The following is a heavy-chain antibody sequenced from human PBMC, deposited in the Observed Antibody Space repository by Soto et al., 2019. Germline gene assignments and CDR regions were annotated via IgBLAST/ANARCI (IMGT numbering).Heavy chain of an antibody. J-gene: IGHJ4*02. V-gene: IGHV1-18*01. Sequence: QVQLVQSGAEVKKPGASVKVCCKASGSTFTSYGISWERQAPGHGLAWMGWISAYNGNTNYAQKRQGRVTMTTDTSTSTAYMELRSLRSADTAVYYCARVKNDFWSGYPDYWCQGTMVTVSS. CDR2: ISAYNGNT. D-gene: IGHD3-3*01. CDR3: ARVKNDFWSGYPDY. CDR1: GSTFTSYG.